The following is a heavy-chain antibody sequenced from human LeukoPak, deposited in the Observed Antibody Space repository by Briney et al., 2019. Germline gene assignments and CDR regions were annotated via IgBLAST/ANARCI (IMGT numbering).Heavy chain of an antibody. CDR1: GYSFTSYW. CDR3: ARTPRSAAAGNYDY. CDR2: IYPGDSDT. J-gene: IGHJ4*02. V-gene: IGHV5-51*01. Sequence: HGESMKISCKGSGYSFTSYWIGWVRQMPGKGLEWMGIIYPGDSDTRYSPSFQGQVTISADKSISTAYLQWSSLKASDTAMYYCARTPRSAAAGNYDYWGQGTLVTVSS. D-gene: IGHD6-13*01.